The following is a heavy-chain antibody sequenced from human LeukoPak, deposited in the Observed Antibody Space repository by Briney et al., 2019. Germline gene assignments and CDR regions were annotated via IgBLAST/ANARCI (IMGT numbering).Heavy chain of an antibody. CDR2: ISGSGSTT. CDR3: AKGPQWELPHFDY. J-gene: IGHJ4*02. D-gene: IGHD1-26*01. CDR1: GLTFSTYA. V-gene: IGHV3-23*01. Sequence: PGGSLRLSCAASGLTFSTYAINWVRQAPAKGLEWVSGISGSGSTTYYADSVKGRFTISRDNSKNTVYLQMNSLRAEDTAIYYCAKGPQWELPHFDYWGQGTLVTVSS.